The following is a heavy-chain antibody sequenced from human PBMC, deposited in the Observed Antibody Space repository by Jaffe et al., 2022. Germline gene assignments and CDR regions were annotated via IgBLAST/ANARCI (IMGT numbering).Heavy chain of an antibody. V-gene: IGHV4-38-2*01. Sequence: QVQLQESGPGLVKPSETLSLTCAVSGYSISSGYYWGWIRQPPGKGLEWIGSIYHSGSTYYNPSLKSRVTISVDTSKNQFSLKLSSVTAADTAVYYCARLGQRGYDYVWGSYHRRGYFDYWGQGTLVTVSS. CDR1: GYSISSGYY. J-gene: IGHJ4*02. D-gene: IGHD3-16*02. CDR3: ARLGQRGYDYVWGSYHRRGYFDY. CDR2: IYHSGST.